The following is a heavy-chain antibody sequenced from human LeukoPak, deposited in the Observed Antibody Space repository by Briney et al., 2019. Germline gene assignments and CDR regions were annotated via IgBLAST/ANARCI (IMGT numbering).Heavy chain of an antibody. CDR3: ARGSANYDSSDFDC. J-gene: IGHJ4*02. CDR1: GFTFSNTW. D-gene: IGHD3-22*01. CDR2: ILSKAAGGTT. V-gene: IGHV3-15*07. Sequence: PGGSLRLSCVASGFTFSNTWINWVRQAPGRGLEWVGRILSKAAGGTTEYAAPVKGRFTISRDVSKNTLYLQMNSLITDDTAMYYCARGSANYDSSDFDCWGQGTLVTVSS.